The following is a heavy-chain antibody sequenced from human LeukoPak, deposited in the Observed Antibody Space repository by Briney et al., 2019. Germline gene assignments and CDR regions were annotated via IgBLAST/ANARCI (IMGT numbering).Heavy chain of an antibody. CDR1: GFTFSSYA. Sequence: GGSLRLSCAASGFTFSSYAMNWVRQAPGKGLEWVSAASGGGGSAYYADSVKSRFTISRDNSKNTLYLQMNSLRAEDTAVYFCAKRSGGSYQTGVDYWGQGTLVTVSS. J-gene: IGHJ4*02. D-gene: IGHD1-26*01. CDR3: AKRSGGSYQTGVDY. CDR2: ASGGGGSA. V-gene: IGHV3-23*01.